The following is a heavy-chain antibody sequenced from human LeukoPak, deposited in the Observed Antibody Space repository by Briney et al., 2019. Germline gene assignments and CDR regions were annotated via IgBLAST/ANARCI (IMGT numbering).Heavy chain of an antibody. D-gene: IGHD4-17*01. CDR2: IYYSGST. V-gene: IGHV4-59*01. CDR1: GYSISSGYY. CDR3: ARVMTTVTTWGDWFDP. J-gene: IGHJ5*02. Sequence: PSETLSLTCTVSGYSISSGYYWSWIRQPPGKGLEWIGYIYYSGSTNYNPSLKSRVTISVDTSKNQFSLKLSSVTAADTAVYYCARVMTTVTTWGDWFDPWGQGTLVTVSS.